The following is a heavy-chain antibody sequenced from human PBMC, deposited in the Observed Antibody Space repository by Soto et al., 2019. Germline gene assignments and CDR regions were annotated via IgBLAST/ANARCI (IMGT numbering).Heavy chain of an antibody. CDR3: ARVLEGSSWNAIDF. CDR2: IIPIFGTP. D-gene: IGHD6-13*01. V-gene: IGHV1-69*06. J-gene: IGHJ4*02. Sequence: RASVKVSCKASEGTFKNYAISWIRQAPGHGLEWMGGIIPIFGTPNYAQKFQGRVTISADKTTTTAYMELTSLISDDTAVYYCARVLEGSSWNAIDFWGPGTLVTVSS. CDR1: EGTFKNYA.